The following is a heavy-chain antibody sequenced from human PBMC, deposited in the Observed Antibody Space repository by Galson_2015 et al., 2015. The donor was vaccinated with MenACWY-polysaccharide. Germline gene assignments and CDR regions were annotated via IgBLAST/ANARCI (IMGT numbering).Heavy chain of an antibody. D-gene: IGHD3-10*01. V-gene: IGHV3-48*01. J-gene: IGHJ4*01. Sequence: SLRLSCAASGFQFRGYWMTWVRQAPGKGLEWVSYIGTSSSTISYADSVKGRFTISRDNAENSLHLQMNSLRVEDTAVYYCARGYMVRGGYFDPWGHGTLVTVSS. CDR2: IGTSSSTI. CDR1: GFQFRGYW. CDR3: ARGYMVRGGYFDP.